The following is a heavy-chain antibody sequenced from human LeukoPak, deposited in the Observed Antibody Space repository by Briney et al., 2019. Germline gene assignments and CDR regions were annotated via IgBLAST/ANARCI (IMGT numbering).Heavy chain of an antibody. V-gene: IGHV3-23*01. Sequence: GGSLRLSCAASGFTVSSNYMSWVRQAPGKGLEWVSTISGSAGSTYYADSVKGRFTISRDNSKNTLFLQMNSLRAEDTAVYYCAAFDFDYWGQGTLVTVSS. J-gene: IGHJ4*02. CDR1: GFTVSSNY. CDR2: ISGSAGST. CDR3: AAFDFDY. D-gene: IGHD2/OR15-2a*01.